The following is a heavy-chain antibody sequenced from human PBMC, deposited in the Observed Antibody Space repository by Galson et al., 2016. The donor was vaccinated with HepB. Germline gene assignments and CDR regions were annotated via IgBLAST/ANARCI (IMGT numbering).Heavy chain of an antibody. V-gene: IGHV3-23*01. CDR2: ITNGGGST. Sequence: SLRLSCAASGFTFISYAMSWVRLAPGKGLEWVSHITNGGGSTTYHADSMKGRFTISRDNSKNTLYLQMNNLRVEDTAVYYCAKRRSGSIIDSFDYWGQGTLVTVSS. CDR1: GFTFISYA. J-gene: IGHJ4*02. CDR3: AKRRSGSIIDSFDY. D-gene: IGHD2-15*01.